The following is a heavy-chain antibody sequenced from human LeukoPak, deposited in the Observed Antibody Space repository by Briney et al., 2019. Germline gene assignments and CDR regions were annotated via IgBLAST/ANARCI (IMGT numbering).Heavy chain of an antibody. CDR2: TYYRSQQWHS. CDR3: GRETDFGVVTN. Sequence: SQTLSLTCAISGDSVSSNGAAWAWIRQSPSRGLEWLGRTYYRSQQWHSDYAPPVKGRITINADTSQNQFSLHLNSVTPEDTAVYYCGRETDFGVVTNWGQGTLVTVSS. D-gene: IGHD3-3*01. J-gene: IGHJ4*02. V-gene: IGHV6-1*01. CDR1: GDSVSSNGAA.